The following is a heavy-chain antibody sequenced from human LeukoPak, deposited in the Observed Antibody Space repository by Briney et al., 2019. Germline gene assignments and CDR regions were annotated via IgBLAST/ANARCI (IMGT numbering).Heavy chain of an antibody. CDR1: GASISNYY. D-gene: IGHD1-26*01. V-gene: IGHV4-59*12. J-gene: IGHJ4*02. CDR2: IYYSGST. Sequence: PSETLSLTCTVSGASISNYYWSWIRQPPGKGLEWIGYIYYSGSTNYNPSLKSRVTISLDTSKNQFSLKLSSVTAADTAVYYCARDYGSRRMGDYWGQGTLVTVSS. CDR3: ARDYGSRRMGDY.